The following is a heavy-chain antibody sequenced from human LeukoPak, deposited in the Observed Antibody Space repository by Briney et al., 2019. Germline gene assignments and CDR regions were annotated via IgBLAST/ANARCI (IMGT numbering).Heavy chain of an antibody. CDR3: ARVYNSGWPLDY. D-gene: IGHD6-19*01. V-gene: IGHV1-46*01. Sequence: ASVKVSCKASGYTFTSYYMHWVRQAPGQGLEWMGVINPSGGSTSYAQKFQGRVTMTSDTSTSTVYLELSSLRFEGTAVYYCARVYNSGWPLDYWGQGTLVTVSS. CDR1: GYTFTSYY. J-gene: IGHJ4*02. CDR2: INPSGGST.